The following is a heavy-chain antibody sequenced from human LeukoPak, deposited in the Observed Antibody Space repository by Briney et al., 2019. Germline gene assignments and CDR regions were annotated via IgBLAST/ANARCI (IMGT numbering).Heavy chain of an antibody. Sequence: SETPSLTCTVSGGSISYYYWSWVRQSPGKGLEWIGYIYYSGTTNYNPSLKSRVTISVDTSKNQFSLQLRSVTAADTAVYYCAREDPQTTVPEGMDVWGQGTTVTVSS. CDR2: IYYSGTT. CDR3: AREDPQTTVPEGMDV. D-gene: IGHD4-17*01. CDR1: GGSISYYY. J-gene: IGHJ6*02. V-gene: IGHV4-59*01.